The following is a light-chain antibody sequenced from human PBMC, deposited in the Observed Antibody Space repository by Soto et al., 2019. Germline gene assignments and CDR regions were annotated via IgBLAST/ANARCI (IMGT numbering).Light chain of an antibody. CDR1: QSVSSS. CDR2: GAS. Sequence: EIVLTQSPATLSLSPGERATLSCRASQSVSSSLAWYQQNPGQAPRLLIYGASSRATGIPDRFSGSGSGTDFTLTISRLEPEDFAVYYCQQYGSSPPLTFGGGTKVDIK. V-gene: IGKV3-20*01. J-gene: IGKJ4*01. CDR3: QQYGSSPPLT.